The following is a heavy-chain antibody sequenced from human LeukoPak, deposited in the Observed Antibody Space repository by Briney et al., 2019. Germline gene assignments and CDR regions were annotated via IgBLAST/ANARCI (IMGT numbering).Heavy chain of an antibody. D-gene: IGHD2-15*01. Sequence: GGSLRLSCAASGFTFSTYTMNWVRQAPGKGLEWVSSISSSSSYIYYADSVKGRFTISRDNAKNSLYLQMNSLRAEDTAVYYCAREPTPMVHDYWGQGTLVTVSS. CDR1: GFTFSTYT. J-gene: IGHJ4*02. CDR3: AREPTPMVHDY. CDR2: ISSSSSYI. V-gene: IGHV3-21*01.